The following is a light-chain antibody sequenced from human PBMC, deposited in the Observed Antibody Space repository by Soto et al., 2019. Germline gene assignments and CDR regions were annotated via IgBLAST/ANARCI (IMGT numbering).Light chain of an antibody. Sequence: DIQMPQSPSTLSASVGGRVTITCRASQSISSWLAWYQQKPGKAPKLLIYKASTLKSGVPSRFSGSGSGTEFTLTISSLQPDDFATYYCQHYNSYSEAFGQGTKVDIK. CDR2: KAS. J-gene: IGKJ1*01. CDR1: QSISSW. V-gene: IGKV1-5*03. CDR3: QHYNSYSEA.